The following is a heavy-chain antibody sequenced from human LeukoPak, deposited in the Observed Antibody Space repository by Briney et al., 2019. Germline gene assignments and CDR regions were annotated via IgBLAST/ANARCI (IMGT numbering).Heavy chain of an antibody. Sequence: GGSLRLSCAASGFTFSSYAMSWFRQAPGKGLEWVAFIRYDGSNKYYADSVKGRFTISRDNSKNTLYLQMNSLRAEDTAVYYCAKAPHYYYYYMDVWGKGTTVTVSS. V-gene: IGHV3-30*02. CDR3: AKAPHYYYYYMDV. CDR2: IRYDGSNK. J-gene: IGHJ6*03. CDR1: GFTFSSYA.